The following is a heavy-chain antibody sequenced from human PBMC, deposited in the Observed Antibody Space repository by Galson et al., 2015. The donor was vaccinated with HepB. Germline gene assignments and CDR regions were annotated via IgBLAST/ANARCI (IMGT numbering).Heavy chain of an antibody. CDR1: GNTFTRYG. D-gene: IGHD3-3*01. Sequence: SVKVSCKASGNTFTRYGFSWVRQAPGQGLEWMGWISAYNGNTDYAQKVQGRVTMTIDVSTSTAYMELRSLRSDDTAVYYCARVTYDFSWGYYYYMDVWGKGTTVTVSS. CDR2: ISAYNGNT. CDR3: ARVTYDFSWGYYYYMDV. J-gene: IGHJ6*03. V-gene: IGHV1-18*01.